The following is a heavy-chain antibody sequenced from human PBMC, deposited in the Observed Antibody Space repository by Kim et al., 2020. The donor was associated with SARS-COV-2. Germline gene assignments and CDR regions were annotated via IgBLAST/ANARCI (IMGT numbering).Heavy chain of an antibody. D-gene: IGHD3-10*01. J-gene: IGHJ4*02. CDR3: ARDRGTSFDY. CDR2: ST. Sequence: STYYADSVKGRFTISRDNSKITLYLQMNSLRAEYTVVYYCARDRGTSFDYWGQGTLVTVSS. V-gene: IGHV3-66*01.